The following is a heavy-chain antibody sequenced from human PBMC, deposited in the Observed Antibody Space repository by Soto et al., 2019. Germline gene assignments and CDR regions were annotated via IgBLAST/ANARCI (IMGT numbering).Heavy chain of an antibody. CDR2: IDHDGPT. CDR1: GFTFSNYW. Sequence: EVQLVDSGGGLVQPGGSLRLSCAGSGFTFSNYWMHWVRQAPGKGLEWVSRIDHDGPTDYADSVRGRFTISRDNAENTVYLQMNSLRPEDTSVYYCVRDSHGDYWGQGTLVTVSS. V-gene: IGHV3-74*01. J-gene: IGHJ4*02. CDR3: VRDSHGDY.